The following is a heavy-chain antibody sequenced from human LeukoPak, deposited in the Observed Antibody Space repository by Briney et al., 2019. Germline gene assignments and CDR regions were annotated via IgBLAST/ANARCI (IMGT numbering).Heavy chain of an antibody. CDR1: GGSFSGYY. CDR3: ARGLRGVVVVPAAMGKGFDY. V-gene: IGHV4-34*01. CDR2: INHSGST. D-gene: IGHD2-2*01. Sequence: SETLSLTCAVYGGSFSGYYWSWIRQPPGKGLEWIGEINHSGSTNYNPSLKGRVTISVDTSKNQFSLKLSSVTAADTAVYYCARGLRGVVVVPAAMGKGFDYWGQGTLVTVSS. J-gene: IGHJ4*02.